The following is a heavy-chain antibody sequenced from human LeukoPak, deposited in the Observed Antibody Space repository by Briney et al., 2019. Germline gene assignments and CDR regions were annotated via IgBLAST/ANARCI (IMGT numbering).Heavy chain of an antibody. J-gene: IGHJ4*02. CDR3: ARTSPRAATFDS. Sequence: SETLSLTCSVSGGSIRSYYWSWIRQPAGKGLEWIGRIYPSWSTNYNPSLKSRVTMSVDTSKNQFSLKLSSVTAADTAVYYCARTSPRAATFDSWGQGTLVTVSS. CDR2: IYPSWST. V-gene: IGHV4-4*07. CDR1: GGSIRSYY. D-gene: IGHD2-15*01.